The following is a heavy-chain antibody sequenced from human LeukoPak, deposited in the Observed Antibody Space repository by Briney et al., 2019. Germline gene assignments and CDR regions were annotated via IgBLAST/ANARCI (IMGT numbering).Heavy chain of an antibody. D-gene: IGHD3-9*01. CDR1: GFTFSTFT. Sequence: GGSLRLSCAASGFTFSTFTMNWVRQVPGKGLEWVSSISSSSSYIYYADSVKGRFTISRDNAKNSLYLQMNSLRAEDTAVYYCARNTPDIFLEGWGRGTLVTVSS. J-gene: IGHJ4*02. CDR3: ARNTPDIFLEG. CDR2: ISSSSSYI. V-gene: IGHV3-21*01.